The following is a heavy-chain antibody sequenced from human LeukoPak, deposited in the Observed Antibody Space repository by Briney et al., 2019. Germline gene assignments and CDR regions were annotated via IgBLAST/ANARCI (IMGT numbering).Heavy chain of an antibody. CDR1: GGSISSSNW. V-gene: IGHV4-4*02. J-gene: IGHJ5*02. CDR2: IFHSGST. CDR3: ARGGNKWELDNWFDP. D-gene: IGHD1-26*01. Sequence: PSETLSLTCAVPGGSISSSNWWSWVRQPPGKGLEWIGEIFHSGSTNYNPSLKSRVTISVDKSKNQFSLKLNSVTAADTAVYYCARGGNKWELDNWFDPWGRGTLVTVSS.